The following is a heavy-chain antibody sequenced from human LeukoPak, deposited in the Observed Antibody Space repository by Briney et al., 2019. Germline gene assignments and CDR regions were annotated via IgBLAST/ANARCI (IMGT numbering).Heavy chain of an antibody. CDR3: ARAGEYCSGGSCYLDAFDI. V-gene: IGHV4-59*08. CDR2: IYYSGST. CDR1: GGSITSYY. Sequence: SETLSLTCTVSGGSITSYYWSWIRQPPGKGLEWIGYIYYSGSTYYNPSLKSRVTISVDTSKNQFSLKLSSVTAADTAVYYCARAGEYCSGGSCYLDAFDIWGQGTMVTVSS. J-gene: IGHJ3*02. D-gene: IGHD2-15*01.